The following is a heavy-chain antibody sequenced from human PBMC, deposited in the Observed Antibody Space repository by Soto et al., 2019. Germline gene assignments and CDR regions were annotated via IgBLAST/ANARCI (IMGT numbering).Heavy chain of an antibody. J-gene: IGHJ5*02. V-gene: IGHV1-18*01. CDR2: ISAYNGNT. CDR3: ARVLTGYSSKGYNWFDP. Sequence: ASVKVSCKASGYTFTSYGISWVRQAPGQGLEWMGWISAYNGNTNYAQKLQGRVTMTTDTSTSTAYMELRSLRSDDTAVYYCARVLTGYSSKGYNWFDPWGQGTLVTVSS. D-gene: IGHD6-13*01. CDR1: GYTFTSYG.